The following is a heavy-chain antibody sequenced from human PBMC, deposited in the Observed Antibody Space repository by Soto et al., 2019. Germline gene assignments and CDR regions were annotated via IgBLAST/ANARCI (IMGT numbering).Heavy chain of an antibody. D-gene: IGHD3-3*01. J-gene: IGHJ6*03. CDR3: ANEIGVVMRYYYYYMDV. CDR1: GLTFSSYA. CDR2: ISGSGGST. Sequence: PGGSLRLSCAASGLTFSSYAMSWVRQAPGKGLEWVSAISGSGGSTYYADSVKGRFTISRDNSKNTLYLQMNSLRAEDTAVYYCANEIGVVMRYYYYYMDVWGKGTTVTVSS. V-gene: IGHV3-23*01.